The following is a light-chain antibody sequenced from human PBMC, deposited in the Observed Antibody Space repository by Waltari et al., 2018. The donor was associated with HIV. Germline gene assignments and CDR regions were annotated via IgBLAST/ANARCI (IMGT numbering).Light chain of an antibody. V-gene: IGLV4-60*02. CDR3: ETWDSSTWV. Sequence: QPVLTQSSSASASLGSSVKHTCTLTSGHSRNIIAWHQQQPGKAPRYLMKLEGGGGYNKGSGVPDRFSGSSSGADRYITISNLQFEDEADYYCETWDSSTWVFGGGTKVTVL. J-gene: IGLJ3*02. CDR1: SGHSRNI. CDR2: LEGGGGY.